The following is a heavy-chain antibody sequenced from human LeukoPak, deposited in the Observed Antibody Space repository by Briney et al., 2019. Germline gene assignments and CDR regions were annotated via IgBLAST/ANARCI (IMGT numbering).Heavy chain of an antibody. CDR3: VRSLDY. CDR2: IKGDGIST. V-gene: IGHV3-74*01. Sequence: GGSLRLSCAASGFDFSSNWMHWVRHAPGQGLVWVSRIKGDGISTNYADSVKGRFTISRDIAKNTLYLQMNRLRVEDTALYYCVRSLDYWGQGTLVTVSS. CDR1: GFDFSSNW. J-gene: IGHJ4*02.